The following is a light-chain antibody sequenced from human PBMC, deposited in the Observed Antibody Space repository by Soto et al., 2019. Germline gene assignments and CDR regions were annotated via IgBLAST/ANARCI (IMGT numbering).Light chain of an antibody. J-gene: IGLJ1*01. CDR1: NSVLGSYNL. CDR2: EGT. Sequence: QSVLTQPASLSGSPGQSITISRPGTNSVLGSYNLVSWFQQHPGKVPKVMIYEGTKRPSGVSDRFSGSQSDNTASLTISGLQAEDEGDYYCCSYAGDYMFVFGTGTKVTIL. CDR3: CSYAGDYMFV. V-gene: IGLV2-23*01.